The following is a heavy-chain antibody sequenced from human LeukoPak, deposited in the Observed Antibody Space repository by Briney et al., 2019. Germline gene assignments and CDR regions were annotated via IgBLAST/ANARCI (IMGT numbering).Heavy chain of an antibody. CDR3: ARAGYEWELQCDY. Sequence: SVKVSCKASGGTFSSYAISWVRQAPGQGLEWMGGIIPIFGTANYAQKFQGRVTITTDESTSTAYMELSSLRSEDTAVYYCARAGYEWELQCDYWGQGTLVTVSS. D-gene: IGHD1-26*01. CDR1: GGTFSSYA. V-gene: IGHV1-69*05. CDR2: IIPIFGTA. J-gene: IGHJ4*02.